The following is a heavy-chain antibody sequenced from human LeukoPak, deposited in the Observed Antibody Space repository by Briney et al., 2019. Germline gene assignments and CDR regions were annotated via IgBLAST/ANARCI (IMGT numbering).Heavy chain of an antibody. J-gene: IGHJ4*02. CDR3: AKGSLSLMGVFDY. CDR1: GFTFSSYG. CDR2: ISYDGSNK. V-gene: IGHV3-30*18. Sequence: PGGSLRLSCAASGFTFSSYGMHWVRQAPGKGLEWVAVISYDGSNKYYADSVKGRFTISRDNSKNTLYLQMNSLRAEDTAGYYCAKGSLSLMGVFDYWGQGTLVTVSS. D-gene: IGHD2-8*01.